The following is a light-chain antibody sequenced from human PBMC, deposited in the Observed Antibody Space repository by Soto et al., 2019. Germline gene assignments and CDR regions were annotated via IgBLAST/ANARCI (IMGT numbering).Light chain of an antibody. CDR1: SSDVGGYNY. CDR2: EVS. J-gene: IGLJ1*01. CDR3: SSYAGSNNFGV. Sequence: QSALTQPPSASGSPGQSVTISCTGTSSDVGGYNYVSWYQQHPGKAPKLMICEVSKRPSGVPDRFSGSKSGNTASLTVSGLQAEDEADYYCSSYAGSNNFGVFGTGTKVTV. V-gene: IGLV2-8*01.